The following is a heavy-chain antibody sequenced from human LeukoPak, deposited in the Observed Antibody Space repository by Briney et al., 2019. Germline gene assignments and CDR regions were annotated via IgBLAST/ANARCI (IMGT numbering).Heavy chain of an antibody. CDR1: GYXXTXNX. D-gene: IGHD1-26*01. V-gene: IGHV1-46*01. CDR2: IYPRDGST. CDR3: AKISPWELGY. Sequence: XSXKAXGYXXTXNXLHWVRQAPGQGLEWMGVIYPRDGSTSYAQNFQGRVTVTRDRSATTVHMELRGLRSEDTAVYYCAKISPWELGYWGQGTLVTVSS. J-gene: IGHJ4*02.